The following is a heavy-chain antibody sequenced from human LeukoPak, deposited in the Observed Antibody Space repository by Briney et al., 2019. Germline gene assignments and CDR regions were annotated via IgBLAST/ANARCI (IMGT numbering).Heavy chain of an antibody. V-gene: IGHV4-39*01. CDR2: IYYSGST. Sequence: SETLSLTCTVSGVSISSSSYYWGWIRQPPGKGLEWIGSIYYSGSTYYNPSLKSRVTISVDTSKNQFSLKLSSVTAADTAVYYCARLDYGDYLLDYWGQGTLVTVSS. J-gene: IGHJ4*02. CDR3: ARLDYGDYLLDY. CDR1: GVSISSSSYY. D-gene: IGHD4-17*01.